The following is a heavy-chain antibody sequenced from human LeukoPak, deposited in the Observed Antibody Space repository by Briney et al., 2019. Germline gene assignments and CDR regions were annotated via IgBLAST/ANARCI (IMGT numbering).Heavy chain of an antibody. Sequence: SETLSLTCTVSGGSISSGGYYWGWIRQPPGKGREWIGSIYYSGSTYASPSLKSRVTTSVDTSKNQFSLKLSSVTAADTAMYYCARTVAGKLVFDDWGQGTLVTVSS. CDR1: GGSISSGGYY. J-gene: IGHJ4*02. D-gene: IGHD6-19*01. CDR2: IYYSGST. CDR3: ARTVAGKLVFDD. V-gene: IGHV4-39*07.